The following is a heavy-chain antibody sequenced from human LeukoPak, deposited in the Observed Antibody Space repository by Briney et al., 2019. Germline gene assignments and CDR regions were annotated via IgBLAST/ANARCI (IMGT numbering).Heavy chain of an antibody. Sequence: GASVKVSCKASGYTFTSYGISWVRQAPGQGLEWMGWISAYNGNTNYAQKLQGRVTMTTDTSTSTAYMELRSLRSDDTAVYYCARVGQMDYDFWSGFFNWFDPWGQGTLVTVSS. CDR1: GYTFTSYG. CDR3: ARVGQMDYDFWSGFFNWFDP. J-gene: IGHJ5*02. CDR2: ISAYNGNT. D-gene: IGHD3-3*01. V-gene: IGHV1-18*01.